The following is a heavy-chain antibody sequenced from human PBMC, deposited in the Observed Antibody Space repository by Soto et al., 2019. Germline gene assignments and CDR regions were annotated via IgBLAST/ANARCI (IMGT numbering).Heavy chain of an antibody. V-gene: IGHV4-4*02. CDR3: APQTISYTWDV. CDR1: GGPINSRSW. CDR2: MHHGGTT. J-gene: IGHJ6*02. D-gene: IGHD3-3*01. Sequence: QVQLQESGPGLVKPSGTLSLTCVVSGGPINSRSWWSWVRQPPGKGLEWIGEMHHGGTTYYNPSLKNRIITSFDKSKNHFSLELTSVTAADTAIYYCAPQTISYTWDVWGQGTSVTVSS.